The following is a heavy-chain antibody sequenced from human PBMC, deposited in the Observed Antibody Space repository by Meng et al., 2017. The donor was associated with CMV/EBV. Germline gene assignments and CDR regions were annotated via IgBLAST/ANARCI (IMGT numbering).Heavy chain of an antibody. J-gene: IGHJ5*02. CDR1: GGSFSGYY. V-gene: IGHV4-34*01. Sequence: QVQLQQCGAVLLKPSETLSLPCAVYGGSFSGYYWSWIRQPPGKGLEWIGEINHSGSTNYNPSLKSRVTISVDTSKNQFSLKLSSVTAADTAVYYCARGGNWFDPWGQGTLVTVSS. CDR3: ARGGNWFDP. CDR2: INHSGST.